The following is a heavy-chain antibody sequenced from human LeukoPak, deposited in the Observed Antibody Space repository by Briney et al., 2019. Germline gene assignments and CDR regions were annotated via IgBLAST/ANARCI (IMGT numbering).Heavy chain of an antibody. V-gene: IGHV3-23*01. CDR3: AKGGSSSWNS. CDR1: GFTFSSYA. J-gene: IGHJ4*02. D-gene: IGHD6-13*01. CDR2: ISDNGVRT. Sequence: GGSLRLSCAASGFTFSSYALSWFRQAPGKGPEWVSAISDNGVRTYYADSVKGRFTISRDNSKNTLYLQMNSLRTGDTAVYYCAKGGSSSWNSWGQGTLVTVSS.